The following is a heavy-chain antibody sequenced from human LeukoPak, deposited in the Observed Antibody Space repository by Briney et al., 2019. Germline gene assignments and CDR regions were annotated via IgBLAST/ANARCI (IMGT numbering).Heavy chain of an antibody. J-gene: IGHJ6*03. Sequence: PSETLSLTCAVSGGSISSSNWWSWVRQPPGKGLEWIGEIYRSGSTNYNPSLKSRVTISVDKSKNQFSLKLSSVTAADTAVYYCARTMESGYSYGYYYYYYMDVWGKGTTVTISS. CDR1: GGSISSSNW. V-gene: IGHV4-4*02. CDR3: ARTMESGYSYGYYYYYYMDV. D-gene: IGHD5-18*01. CDR2: IYRSGST.